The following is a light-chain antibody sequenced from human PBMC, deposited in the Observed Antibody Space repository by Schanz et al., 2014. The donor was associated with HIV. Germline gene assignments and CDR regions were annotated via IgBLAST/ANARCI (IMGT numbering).Light chain of an antibody. V-gene: IGLV2-8*01. CDR2: EVN. J-gene: IGLJ3*02. CDR1: SSDVGGYKY. CDR3: QSFDSSLSGSV. Sequence: QSALTQPPSASGSPGQSVTISCTGTSSDVGGYKYVSWYQQHPGKAPKLMIYEVNQRPSGVPDRFSGSKSGNTASLTVSGLQAEDEADYYCQSFDSSLSGSVFGGGTKLTVL.